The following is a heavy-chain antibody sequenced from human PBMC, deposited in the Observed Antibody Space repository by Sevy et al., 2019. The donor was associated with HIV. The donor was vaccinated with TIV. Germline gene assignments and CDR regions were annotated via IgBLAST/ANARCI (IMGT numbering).Heavy chain of an antibody. CDR1: GFTFSSYS. Sequence: GGSLRLSCAASGFTFSSYSMNWVRQAPGKGLEWVSSISSSSSYIYYADSMKGRFTISRDNAKNSLYLQMNSLRAEDTAVYYCARVTMEGFGGYYYYYYMDVWGKGTTVTVSS. V-gene: IGHV3-21*01. CDR3: ARVTMEGFGGYYYYYYMDV. J-gene: IGHJ6*03. D-gene: IGHD3-10*01. CDR2: ISSSSSYI.